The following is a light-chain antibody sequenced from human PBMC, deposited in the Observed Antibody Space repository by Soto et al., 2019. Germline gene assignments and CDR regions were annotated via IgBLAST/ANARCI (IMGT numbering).Light chain of an antibody. CDR3: SSYTSSSTPVV. V-gene: IGLV2-14*01. Sequence: QSALTQPASVSGSPGQSITISCTGTSSDVGVYNYVSWYQQHPGKAHKLMIYEVSNRPSGVSNRFSGSKSGNTASLTISGLQAEDEADYYCSSYTSSSTPVVFGGGTKLTVL. J-gene: IGLJ2*01. CDR2: EVS. CDR1: SSDVGVYNY.